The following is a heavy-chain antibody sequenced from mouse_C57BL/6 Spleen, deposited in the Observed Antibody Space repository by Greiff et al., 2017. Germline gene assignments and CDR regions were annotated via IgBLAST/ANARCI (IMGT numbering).Heavy chain of an antibody. V-gene: IGHV14-2*01. J-gene: IGHJ4*01. D-gene: IGHD2-3*01. CDR3: ASRWLLPDYAMDY. Sequence: EVKLQQSGAELVKPGASVKLSCTASGFNIKDYYMHWVKQRTERGLEWIGRIDPGDGETKYAQKFQGKATITADTSSNTAYLQLSSLTSEDTAVYYGASRWLLPDYAMDYWGQGTSVTVSS. CDR2: IDPGDGET. CDR1: GFNIKDYY.